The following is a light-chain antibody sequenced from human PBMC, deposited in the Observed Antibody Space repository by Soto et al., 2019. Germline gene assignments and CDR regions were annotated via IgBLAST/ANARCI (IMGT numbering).Light chain of an antibody. CDR2: KAS. Sequence: DIQMTQSPSTVSASVGDRVTITCRASQSSSNWLAWYQQKPGKAPNLLIYKASSLEGGVPSRFSGSGSGTEFTLTISRLQYYDFATYYCQQYNRTFGPGTTVEIK. J-gene: IGKJ1*01. CDR3: QQYNRT. CDR1: QSSSNW. V-gene: IGKV1-5*03.